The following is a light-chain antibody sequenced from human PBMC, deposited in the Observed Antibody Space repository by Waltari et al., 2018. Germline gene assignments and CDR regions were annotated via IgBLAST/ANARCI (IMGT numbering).Light chain of an antibody. CDR2: GVN. V-gene: IGLV1-40*01. CDR3: QSYDTTLSVV. Sequence: QSVLTQPPSVSRAPGQRVTISCSGSGSNIGAGYDVHWYRQLPGKAPTLLIYGVNTRPPGVSDRFSGSQFDTSASLAIAGLQADDEADYYCQSYDTTLSVVFGGGTKLTVL. CDR1: GSNIGAGYD. J-gene: IGLJ2*01.